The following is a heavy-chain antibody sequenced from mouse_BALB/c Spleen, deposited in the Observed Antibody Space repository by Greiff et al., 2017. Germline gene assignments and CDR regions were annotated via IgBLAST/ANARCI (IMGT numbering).Heavy chain of an antibody. CDR1: GYTFSSYW. J-gene: IGHJ2*01. V-gene: IGHV1-9*01. CDR2: ILPGSGST. CDR3: ARGDYYGSSYY. Sequence: QVQLQQSGAELMKPGASVKISCKATGYTFSSYWIEWVKQRPGHGLEWIGEILPGSGSTNYNEKFKGKATFTADTSSNTAYMQLSSLTSEDSAVYYCARGDYYGSSYYWGQGTTLTVSS. D-gene: IGHD1-1*01.